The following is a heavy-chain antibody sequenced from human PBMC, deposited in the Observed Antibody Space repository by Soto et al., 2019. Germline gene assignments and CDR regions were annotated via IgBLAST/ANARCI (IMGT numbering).Heavy chain of an antibody. CDR3: ARSFRVLGYWSSTSCPTNWFDP. CDR1: GGSVSSGSYY. D-gene: IGHD2-2*01. Sequence: PSETLSLTCTVSGGSVSSGSYYWSWIRQPPGKGLEWIGYIYYSGSTNSNPSLKSRVTISVDTSKNQFSLKLSSVTAADTAVYYGARSFRVLGYWSSTSCPTNWFDPWGKGTLVTVPT. CDR2: IYYSGST. V-gene: IGHV4-61*01. J-gene: IGHJ5*02.